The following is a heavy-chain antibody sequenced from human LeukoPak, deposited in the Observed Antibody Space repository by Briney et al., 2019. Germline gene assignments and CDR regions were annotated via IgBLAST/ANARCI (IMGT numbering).Heavy chain of an antibody. J-gene: IGHJ4*02. CDR2: IYTSGST. CDR1: GGSISSYY. CDR3: ARSGGLWLLTYYFDY. D-gene: IGHD3-22*01. Sequence: PSETLSLTCTVSGGSISSYYWSWIRQPAGKGLEWIGRIYTSGSTNYNPSLKSRVTMSVDTSKNQLSLKLSSVTAADTAVYFCARSGGLWLLTYYFDYWGQGTLVTVSS. V-gene: IGHV4-4*07.